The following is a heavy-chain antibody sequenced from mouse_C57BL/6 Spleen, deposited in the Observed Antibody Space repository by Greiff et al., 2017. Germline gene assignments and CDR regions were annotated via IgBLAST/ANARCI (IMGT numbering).Heavy chain of an antibody. D-gene: IGHD2-4*01. CDR1: GYTFTSYW. CDR2: IYPGSGST. Sequence: QVQLQQSGAELVKPGASVKMSCKASGYTFTSYWITWVKQRPGQGLEWIGDIYPGSGSTNYNEKFKSKATLTVDTSSSTAYMQLSSLTSEDSAVYYCARSGDYDYEGWFAYWGQGTLVTVSA. V-gene: IGHV1-55*01. CDR3: ARSGDYDYEGWFAY. J-gene: IGHJ3*01.